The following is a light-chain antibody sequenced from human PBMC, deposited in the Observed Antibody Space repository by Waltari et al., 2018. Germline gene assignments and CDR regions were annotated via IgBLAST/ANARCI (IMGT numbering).Light chain of an antibody. CDR1: QSISIN. V-gene: IGKV3-15*01. CDR2: EAS. CDR3: QQFNDWPRT. J-gene: IGKJ1*01. Sequence: EVVMTQSPATLSVSQGERATLSCRASQSISINMVWYQQRPGQAPRLLIYEASMRATDIPAMFSGSGSGTEFTLTISSVQSEDAAVYYCQQFNDWPRTFGQGTKVEIK.